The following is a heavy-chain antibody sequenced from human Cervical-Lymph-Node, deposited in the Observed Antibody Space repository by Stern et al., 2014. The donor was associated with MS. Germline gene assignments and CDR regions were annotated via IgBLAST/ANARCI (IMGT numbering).Heavy chain of an antibody. CDR3: ARDASGLN. V-gene: IGHV1-2*06. CDR1: GYTFTGSY. CDR2: INPNSGGT. Sequence: QVQLVESGAEVKKPGASVKVSCQAFGYTFTGSYMHWVRQAPGQGLEWMGRINPNSGGTNYAQKFQGRVTMTRDSSISTAYMELSRLRSDDTAVYYCARDASGLNWGQGTLVTVSS. D-gene: IGHD7-27*01. J-gene: IGHJ1*01.